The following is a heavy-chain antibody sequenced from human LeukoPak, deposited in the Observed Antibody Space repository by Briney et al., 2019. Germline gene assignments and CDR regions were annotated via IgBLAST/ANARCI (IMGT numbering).Heavy chain of an antibody. CDR3: ARLGFGDLLSHYYYYMDV. V-gene: IGHV4-59*01. CDR2: VHLSGST. CDR1: GGSLSGYY. Sequence: PSETLSLTCSASGGSLSGYYWAWIRQSPGKGVKYIGYVHLSGSTRYDPSLASRVTLSTDTSKNQFSLKLSSVAAADTAIYYCARLGFGDLLSHYYYYMDVWGKGTTVTVSS. J-gene: IGHJ6*03. D-gene: IGHD3-10*01.